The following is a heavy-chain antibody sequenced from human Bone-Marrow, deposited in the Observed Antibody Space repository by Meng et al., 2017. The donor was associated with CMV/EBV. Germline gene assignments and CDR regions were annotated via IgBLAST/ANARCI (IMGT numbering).Heavy chain of an antibody. Sequence: GGSLRLSCAASGFTFSNAWMSWVRQAPGKGLEWVGRIKSKTDGGTTDYAAPVKGRFTISRDDSKNTLYLQMNSLKTEDTSVYYCTTEGKWNYDPYYYYGMDVWGRGTTVTVSS. D-gene: IGHD1-7*01. V-gene: IGHV3-15*01. CDR1: GFTFSNAW. CDR3: TTEGKWNYDPYYYYGMDV. CDR2: IKSKTDGGTT. J-gene: IGHJ6*02.